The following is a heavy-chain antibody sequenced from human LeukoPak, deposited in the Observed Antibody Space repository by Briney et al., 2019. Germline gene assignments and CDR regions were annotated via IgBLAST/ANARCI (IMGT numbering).Heavy chain of an antibody. CDR2: INPNSGGT. D-gene: IGHD6-19*01. CDR3: ARWQWLVPAGFDP. CDR1: GYTFTSYD. Sequence: ASVKVSCKASGYTFTSYDINWVRQATGQGLEWMGWINPNSGGTNYAQKFQGRVTMTRDTSISTAYMELSRLRSDDTAVYYCARWQWLVPAGFDPWGQGTLVTVSS. V-gene: IGHV1-2*02. J-gene: IGHJ5*02.